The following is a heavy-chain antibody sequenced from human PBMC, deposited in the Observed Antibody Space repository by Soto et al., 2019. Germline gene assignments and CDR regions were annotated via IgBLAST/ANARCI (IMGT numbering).Heavy chain of an antibody. J-gene: IGHJ4*02. CDR2: IRSKAYGGTT. V-gene: IGHV3-49*03. Sequence: PWGSLRLSCTASGFTFGDYAMSWFRQAPGKGLEWVGFIRSKAYGGTTEYAASVKGRFTISRDDSKSIAYLQMDSLKTEDTAVYYCTRWLQRAVPDYWGQGTLVTVSS. CDR1: GFTFGDYA. D-gene: IGHD5-18*01. CDR3: TRWLQRAVPDY.